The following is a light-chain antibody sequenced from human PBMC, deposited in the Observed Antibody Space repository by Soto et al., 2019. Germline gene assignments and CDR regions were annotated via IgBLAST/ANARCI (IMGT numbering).Light chain of an antibody. Sequence: DIVMTQSPDSLTVSLGERATINCKSSQSVLYSSNNENYLAWYQQKPGQPPKLLIYWASTRESGVPDRFSGSGSGTDFSLTISSLQAEDVALYYCQQYYSTLLTFGGGTKVEIK. CDR1: QSVLYSSNNENY. CDR3: QQYYSTLLT. V-gene: IGKV4-1*01. CDR2: WAS. J-gene: IGKJ4*01.